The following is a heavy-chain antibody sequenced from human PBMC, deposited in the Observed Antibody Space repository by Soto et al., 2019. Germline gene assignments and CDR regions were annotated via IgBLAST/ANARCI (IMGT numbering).Heavy chain of an antibody. D-gene: IGHD2-15*01. CDR2: IYYSGST. Sequence: SETLSLTCTVSGGSISSYYWSWIRQPPWKGLEWIGYIYYSGSTNYNPSLKSRVTISVDTSKNQFSLKLSSVTAADTAVYYCARDLVDCSGGSCYSDVGAFDIWGQGTMVTVSS. CDR1: GGSISSYY. J-gene: IGHJ3*02. CDR3: ARDLVDCSGGSCYSDVGAFDI. V-gene: IGHV4-59*01.